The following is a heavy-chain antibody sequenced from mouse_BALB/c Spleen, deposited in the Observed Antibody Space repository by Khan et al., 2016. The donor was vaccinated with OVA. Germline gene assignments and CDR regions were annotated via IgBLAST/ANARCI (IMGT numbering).Heavy chain of an antibody. CDR2: INPNDGGT. J-gene: IGHJ3*01. Sequence: VQLQQSGPEVVKPGASMKISCKASGYSFTGYTMDWVKQSHGNSLEWIGLINPNDGGTYYNQKFKGKVTLTVDKSSSTAYLELLSLTSEDSAVYYCTRGGYGTFAYWGQGTLVTVSA. V-gene: IGHV1-18*01. D-gene: IGHD2-2*01. CDR1: GYSFTGYT. CDR3: TRGGYGTFAY.